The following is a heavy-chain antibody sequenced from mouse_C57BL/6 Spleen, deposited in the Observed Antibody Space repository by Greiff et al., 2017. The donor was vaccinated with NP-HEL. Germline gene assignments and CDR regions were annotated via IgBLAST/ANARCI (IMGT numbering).Heavy chain of an antibody. D-gene: IGHD2-1*01. Sequence: VQLQQSGPELVKPGASVKIPCKASGYTFTDYNMAWVKQSHGKSLEWIGDINPNNGGTIYNQKFKGKATLTVDKSSSTAYMELRSLTSEDTAVYYCARGTLYYGNYWYFDVWGTGTTVTVSS. V-gene: IGHV1-18*01. J-gene: IGHJ1*03. CDR3: ARGTLYYGNYWYFDV. CDR1: GYTFTDYN. CDR2: INPNNGGT.